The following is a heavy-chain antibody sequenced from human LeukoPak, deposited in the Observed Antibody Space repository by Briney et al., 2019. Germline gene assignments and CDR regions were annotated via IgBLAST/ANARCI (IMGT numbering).Heavy chain of an antibody. D-gene: IGHD3-22*01. V-gene: IGHV1-2*04. J-gene: IGHJ5*02. CDR2: INLNSGGT. CDR3: ARGPWVYYYDSSGNNWFDP. CDR1: GYTFTGYY. Sequence: ASVKVSCKASGYTFTGYYMHWVRQAPGQGLEWMGWINLNSGGTNYAQKFQGWVTMTRDTSISTAYMELSRLRSDDTAVYYCARGPWVYYYDSSGNNWFDPWGQGTLVTVSS.